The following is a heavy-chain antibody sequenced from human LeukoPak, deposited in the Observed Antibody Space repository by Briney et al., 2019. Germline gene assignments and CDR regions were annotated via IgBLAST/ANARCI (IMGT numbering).Heavy chain of an antibody. CDR1: GFTFSSYA. CDR2: ISGSDGNT. V-gene: IGHV3-23*01. D-gene: IGHD1-26*01. J-gene: IGHJ4*02. Sequence: GGSLRLSCAASGFTFSSYAMSWVRQAPGKGLEWVSSISGSDGNTYYAGSVKGRFTISRDNSRNTLYLQMNSLRAEDTDVYYCAKAPGGVAYYYDYWGQGTLVTVSS. CDR3: AKAPGGVAYYYDY.